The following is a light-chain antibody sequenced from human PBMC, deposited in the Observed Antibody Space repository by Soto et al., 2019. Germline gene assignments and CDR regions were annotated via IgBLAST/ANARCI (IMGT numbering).Light chain of an antibody. J-gene: IGKJ4*01. V-gene: IGKV1-17*03. CDR3: LQHKKYPLT. Sequence: DIQMTQSPSAMSAAVGDRVTITCRARQDISNALAWFQQKPGKAPKRLIKAASNVQSGVPSRFSGSGSGAEITLTISCLQPEDFATYYSLQHKKYPLTFGGGTKVEIK. CDR2: AAS. CDR1: QDISNA.